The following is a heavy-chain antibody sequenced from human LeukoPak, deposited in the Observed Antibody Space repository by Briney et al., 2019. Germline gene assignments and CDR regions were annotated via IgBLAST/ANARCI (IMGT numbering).Heavy chain of an antibody. D-gene: IGHD3-22*01. CDR2: IIPILGIA. CDR1: GGTFSSYA. CDR3: ARGVRRYYDSSGYYYY. J-gene: IGHJ4*02. V-gene: IGHV1-69*04. Sequence: SVKVSCKASGGTFSSYAIIWVRQAPGQGLEWMGRIIPILGIANYAQKFQGRVTITADKSTSTAYMELSSLRSEDTAVYYCARGVRRYYDSSGYYYYWGQGTLVTVSS.